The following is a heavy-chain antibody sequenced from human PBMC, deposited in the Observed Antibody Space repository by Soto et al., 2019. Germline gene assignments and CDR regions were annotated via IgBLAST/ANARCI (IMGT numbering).Heavy chain of an antibody. J-gene: IGHJ4*02. Sequence: SETLSLTCAVYGGSFSGYYWSWIRQPPGKGLEWIGEINHSGSTNYNPSPKSRVTISVDTSKNQFSLKLSSVTAADTAVYYCARGGFRARTGTRHDYWGQGTLVTVSS. CDR3: ARGGFRARTGTRHDY. V-gene: IGHV4-34*01. D-gene: IGHD7-27*01. CDR2: INHSGST. CDR1: GGSFSGYY.